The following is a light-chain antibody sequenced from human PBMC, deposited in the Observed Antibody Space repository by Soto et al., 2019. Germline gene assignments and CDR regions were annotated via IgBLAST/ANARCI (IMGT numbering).Light chain of an antibody. CDR3: AVWDDSLFGMV. CDR2: SDN. Sequence: QAVVTQPPSVSGAPGQRVTISCTGSSSNIGAGYDVHWYQQLPGTAPKLLIYSDNQRPSGVPDRFSGSRSGTSASLAISGLQSEDEADYYCAVWDDSLFGMVFGGGTKLTVL. CDR1: SSNIGAGYD. V-gene: IGLV1-40*01. J-gene: IGLJ2*01.